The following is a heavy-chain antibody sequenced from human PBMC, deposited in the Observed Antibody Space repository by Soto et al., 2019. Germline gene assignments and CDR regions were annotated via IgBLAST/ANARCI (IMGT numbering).Heavy chain of an antibody. V-gene: IGHV1-46*01. J-gene: IGHJ5*02. CDR1: GYTFTSYY. D-gene: IGHD5-18*01. CDR3: ARGSFLWIPLWLTWFDH. CDR2: ISPSGGST. Sequence: ASVKVSCKASGYTFTSYYMHWVRQAPGQGLEWMGIISPSGGSTSYAQKFQGRVTMTRETSTSTVYMELSSLRSEDTAVYYCARGSFLWIPLWLTWFDHWGQGTLVTVSS.